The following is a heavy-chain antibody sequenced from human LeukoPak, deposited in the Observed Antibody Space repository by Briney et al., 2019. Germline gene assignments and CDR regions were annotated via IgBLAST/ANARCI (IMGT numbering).Heavy chain of an antibody. Sequence: ASVKVSCKASGGTFSSYAISWVRQAPGQGLEWMGGIIPIFGTANYAQKFQGRVTITTDESTSTAYMELSSLRSEDTAVYYCARVGGRSQYNWFDPWGQGTLVTVSS. D-gene: IGHD1-14*01. J-gene: IGHJ5*02. CDR1: GGTFSSYA. V-gene: IGHV1-69*05. CDR2: IIPIFGTA. CDR3: ARVGGRSQYNWFDP.